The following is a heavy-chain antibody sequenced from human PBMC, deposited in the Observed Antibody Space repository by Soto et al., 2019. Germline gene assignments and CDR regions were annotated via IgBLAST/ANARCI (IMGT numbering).Heavy chain of an antibody. D-gene: IGHD3-22*01. CDR3: ARDTYYYDSSGSRPWGN. CDR1: GGSISSSNW. J-gene: IGHJ4*02. V-gene: IGHV4-4*02. Sequence: PSETLSLTCAVSGGSISSSNWCSWVRQPPGKGLEWIGEIYHSGSTNYNPSLKSRVTISVDKSKNQFSLKLSSVTAADTAVYYCARDTYYYDSSGSRPWGNWGQGTLVTLYS. CDR2: IYHSGST.